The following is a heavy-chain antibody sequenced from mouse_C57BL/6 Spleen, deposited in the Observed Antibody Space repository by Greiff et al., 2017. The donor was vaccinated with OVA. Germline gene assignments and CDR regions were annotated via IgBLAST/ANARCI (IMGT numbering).Heavy chain of an antibody. CDR2: ISAGGSYT. V-gene: IGHV5-4*01. D-gene: IGHD1-1*01. CDR1: GFTFSSYA. J-gene: IGHJ2*01. CDR3: ARDRGGTVYCDY. Sequence: EVKLVESGGGLVKPGGSLKLSCAASGFTFSSYAMSWVRQTPEKGLEWVATISAGGSYTYYPDNVKGRFTISRDNAKNNLYLQMSHLTSEDTAMYDCARDRGGTVYCDYWGQGTTLTVSS.